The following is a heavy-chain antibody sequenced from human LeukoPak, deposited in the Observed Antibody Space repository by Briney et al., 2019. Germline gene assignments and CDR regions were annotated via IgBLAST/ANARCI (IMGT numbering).Heavy chain of an antibody. CDR2: ISGSGGST. D-gene: IGHD2-15*01. CDR1: GFTFSSYA. V-gene: IGHV3-23*01. CDR3: ALNFLGYCSGGSCYNAFDI. J-gene: IGHJ3*02. Sequence: QAGGSLRLSCAASGFTFSSYAMSWVRQAPGKGLEWVSAISGSGGSTYYADSVKGRFTISRDNSKNTLYLQMNSLRAEDTAVYYCALNFLGYCSGGSCYNAFDIWGQGTMVTVSS.